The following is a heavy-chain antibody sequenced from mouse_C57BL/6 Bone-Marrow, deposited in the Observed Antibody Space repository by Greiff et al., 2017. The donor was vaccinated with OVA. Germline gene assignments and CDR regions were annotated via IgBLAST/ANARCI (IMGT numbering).Heavy chain of an antibody. J-gene: IGHJ4*01. CDR1: GYTFTSYG. V-gene: IGHV1-81*01. CDR2: IYPRSGNT. CDR3: ARSRWDYDVHYAMDY. Sequence: VQLQQSGAELARPGASVKLSCKASGYTFTSYGISWVKQRTGQGLEWIGEIYPRSGNTYYNEKFKGKATLTADKSSSTAYMELRSLTSEDSAVYFCARSRWDYDVHYAMDYWGQGTSVTVSS. D-gene: IGHD2-4*01.